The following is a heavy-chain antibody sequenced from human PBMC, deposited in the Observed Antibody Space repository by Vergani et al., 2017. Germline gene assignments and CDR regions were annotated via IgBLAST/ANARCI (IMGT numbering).Heavy chain of an antibody. D-gene: IGHD6-19*01. CDR2: IIPIFGTA. CDR3: ARELAVAGSGGHRRTGCFDY. Sequence: QVQLVQSGAEVKKPGSSVKVSCKASGGTFSSYAISWVRQAPGQGLEWMGGIIPIFGTANYAQKFQGRVTITADESTSTAYMELSSLRSEDTAVYYWARELAVAGSGGHRRTGCFDYWGQGTLVTVSS. V-gene: IGHV1-69*01. J-gene: IGHJ4*02. CDR1: GGTFSSYA.